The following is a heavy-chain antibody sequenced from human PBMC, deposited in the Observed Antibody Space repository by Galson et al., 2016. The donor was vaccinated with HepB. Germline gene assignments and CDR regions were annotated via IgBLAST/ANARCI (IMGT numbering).Heavy chain of an antibody. D-gene: IGHD1-26*01. CDR1: GYTFTNYA. CDR3: ARDIDYYSFGLDV. CDR2: INAGNGNT. V-gene: IGHV1-3*01. J-gene: IGHJ6*02. Sequence: SVKVSCKASGYTFTNYAMHWVRQAPGQRLEWMGWINAGNGNTKYSQKFQGRVTITRDTSATTAYMALSSLRSEDTAVYFCARDIDYYSFGLDVWGQGTTVTVSS.